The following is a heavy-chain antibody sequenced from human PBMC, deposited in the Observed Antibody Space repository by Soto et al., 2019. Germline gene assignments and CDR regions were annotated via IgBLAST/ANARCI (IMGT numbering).Heavy chain of an antibody. CDR1: GYTFTSHY. Sequence: GASLKVSCKASGYTFTSHYMHWVRQAPGQGLEWMGIINPSGGSTSYAQKFQGRVTMTRDTSTSTVYMELSSLRSEDTAVYYCARDHHYGSGSPRYYYYYGMDVWGQGTTVTVSS. D-gene: IGHD3-10*01. J-gene: IGHJ6*02. V-gene: IGHV1-46*01. CDR3: ARDHHYGSGSPRYYYYYGMDV. CDR2: INPSGGST.